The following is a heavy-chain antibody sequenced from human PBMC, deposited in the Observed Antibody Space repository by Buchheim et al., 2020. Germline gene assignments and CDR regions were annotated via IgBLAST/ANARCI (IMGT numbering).Heavy chain of an antibody. CDR2: ISYDGSNK. V-gene: IGHV3-30*04. CDR1: GFTFSSYA. D-gene: IGHD3-9*01. J-gene: IGHJ6*02. Sequence: QVQLVESGGGVVQPGRSLRLSCAASGFTFSSYAMHWVRQAPGKGLEWVAVISYDGSNKYYADSVKGRFTISRDNSKNTLSLQMNSLRAEDTAVYYCARDTQTIDILTGSDGMDVWGQGTT. CDR3: ARDTQTIDILTGSDGMDV.